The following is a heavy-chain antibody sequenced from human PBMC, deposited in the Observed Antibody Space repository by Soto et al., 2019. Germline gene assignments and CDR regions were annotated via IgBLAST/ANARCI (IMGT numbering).Heavy chain of an antibody. D-gene: IGHD2-8*01. Sequence: PGGSLRLSCAASGFTFSSYWMHWVRQAPGKRLVWVSRINSDGSSTSYADSVKGRFTTSRDNAKNTLYLQMNSLRAEDTAVYYCARVIGGYCTNGVCPPPGWFDPWGQGTLVTVSS. J-gene: IGHJ5*02. CDR3: ARVIGGYCTNGVCPPPGWFDP. CDR2: INSDGSST. V-gene: IGHV3-74*01. CDR1: GFTFSSYW.